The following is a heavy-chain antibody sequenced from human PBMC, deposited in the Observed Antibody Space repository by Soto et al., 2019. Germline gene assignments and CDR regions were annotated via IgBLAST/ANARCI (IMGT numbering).Heavy chain of an antibody. J-gene: IGHJ6*02. CDR2: ISGSGGST. CDR1: GFTFSSYA. CDR3: TKSRRGILMVYDFGGMDV. D-gene: IGHD2-8*01. Sequence: PGGSLRLSCAASGFTFSSYAMSWVRQAPGKGLGWVSAISGSGGSTYYGDSVKGRFTISRDSSSSTLYLEMNNLRGEDTAVYFCTKSRRGILMVYDFGGMDVWGQGTTVTVSS. V-gene: IGHV3-23*01.